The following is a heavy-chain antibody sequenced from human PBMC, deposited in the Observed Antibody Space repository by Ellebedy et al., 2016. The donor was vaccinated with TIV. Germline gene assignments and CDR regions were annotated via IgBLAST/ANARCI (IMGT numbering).Heavy chain of an antibody. CDR1: RYTFTSYD. Sequence: ASVKVSXKASRYTFTSYDINWVRQATGQGLEWMGWMNPNSGNTGYAQKFQGRVTMTRDTSTSTVYMELSSLRSEDTAVYYCARGGKLGYCSSTSCYINDYWGQGTLVTVSS. J-gene: IGHJ4*02. V-gene: IGHV1-8*01. CDR3: ARGGKLGYCSSTSCYINDY. D-gene: IGHD2-2*02. CDR2: MNPNSGNT.